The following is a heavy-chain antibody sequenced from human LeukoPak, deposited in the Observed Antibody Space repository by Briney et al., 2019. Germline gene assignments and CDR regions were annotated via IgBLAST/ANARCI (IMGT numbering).Heavy chain of an antibody. J-gene: IGHJ4*02. V-gene: IGHV4-59*01. Sequence: SETLSLTCTVSGASISSYYWIWLRQPPGKGLEWIGHIYYSGSTNYNPSLKSRVTISVDTSKNQFSLNLSSVTAADTAVYYCARVPGYYDSSGYSYFYLDYWAPGTLVTVSS. D-gene: IGHD3-22*01. CDR2: IYYSGST. CDR3: ARVPGYYDSSGYSYFYLDY. CDR1: GASISSYY.